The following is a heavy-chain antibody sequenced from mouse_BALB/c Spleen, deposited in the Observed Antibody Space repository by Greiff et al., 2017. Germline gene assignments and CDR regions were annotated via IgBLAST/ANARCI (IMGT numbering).Heavy chain of an antibody. V-gene: IGHV5-9-4*01. CDR1: GFTFSSYA. J-gene: IGHJ4*01. CDR2: ISSGGSYT. D-gene: IGHD2-4*01. CDR3: ARYDYGGEYAMDY. Sequence: EVKLMESGGGLVKPGGSLKLSCAASGFTFSSYAMSWVRQSPEKRLEWVAEISSGGSYTYYPDTVTGRFTISRDNAKNTLYLEMSSLRSEDTAMYYCARYDYGGEYAMDYWGQGTSVTVSS.